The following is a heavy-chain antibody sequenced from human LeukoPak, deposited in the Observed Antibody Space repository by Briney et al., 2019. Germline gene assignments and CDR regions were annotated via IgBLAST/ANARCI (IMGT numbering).Heavy chain of an antibody. CDR3: AKDLGGTDY. J-gene: IGHJ4*02. D-gene: IGHD3-16*01. CDR2: ISYDGSNK. V-gene: IGHV3-30*18. CDR1: GFTFSSYG. Sequence: GGSLRLSCAASGFTFSSYGMHWVRQAPGKGLEWVAVISYDGSNKYYADSVKGRFTISRDNSKNTLYLQMNSLRAEDTAVYCCAKDLGGTDYWGQGTLVTVSS.